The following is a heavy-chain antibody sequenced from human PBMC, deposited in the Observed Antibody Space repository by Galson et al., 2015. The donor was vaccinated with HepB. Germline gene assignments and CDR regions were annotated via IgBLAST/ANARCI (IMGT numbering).Heavy chain of an antibody. CDR1: GFTFSADS. J-gene: IGHJ6*03. V-gene: IGHV3-48*01. CDR3: SRTVNYYSYYMDV. Sequence: SLRLSCAASGFTFSADSMNWVRQAPGKGLEWVSYISNSGSTVYYADSVKGRFTISRDNAKNSLYLQMSSLRAEDTAVYYCSRTVNYYSYYMDVWGQGTMDTVSS. D-gene: IGHD4-11*01. CDR2: ISNSGSTV.